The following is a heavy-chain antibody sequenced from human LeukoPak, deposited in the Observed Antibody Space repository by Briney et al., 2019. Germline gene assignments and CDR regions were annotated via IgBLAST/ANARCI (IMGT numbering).Heavy chain of an antibody. Sequence: PGRSLILSFAASGFTFSSYGMHWVRQAPGKGLEWVAVISYDGSNKYYADSVNGRFTISRDNSKNTLYLQMNSLRAEDTAVYYCAGESVLSLVYWGQGTLVTVSS. D-gene: IGHD2/OR15-2a*01. CDR1: GFTFSSYG. V-gene: IGHV3-30*03. J-gene: IGHJ4*02. CDR3: AGESVLSLVY. CDR2: ISYDGSNK.